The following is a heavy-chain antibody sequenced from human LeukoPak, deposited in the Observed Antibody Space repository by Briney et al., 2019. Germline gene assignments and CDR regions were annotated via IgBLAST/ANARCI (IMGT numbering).Heavy chain of an antibody. CDR2: IKQDGSEK. D-gene: IGHD3-10*01. V-gene: IGHV3-7*01. J-gene: IGHJ3*02. Sequence: GWSLRLSCAASGFTFSSYWMSWVRQAPGKGLEWVANIKQDGSEKYYVDSVKGRFTISRDNAKNSLYLQMNSLRAEDTAVYYCARLGTKKPFAFDIWGQGTMVTVSS. CDR3: ARLGTKKPFAFDI. CDR1: GFTFSSYW.